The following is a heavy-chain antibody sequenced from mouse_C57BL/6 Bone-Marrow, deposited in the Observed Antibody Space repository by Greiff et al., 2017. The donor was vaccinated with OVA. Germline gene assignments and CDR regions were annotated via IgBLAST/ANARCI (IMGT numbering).Heavy chain of an antibody. D-gene: IGHD4-1*01. CDR3: ARGPGTFYFDY. J-gene: IGHJ2*01. CDR1: GFSLTSYG. Sequence: VQVVESGPGLVQPSQSLSITCTVSGFSLTSYGVHWVRQSPGKGLEWLGVIWSGGSTDYNAAFISRLSISKDNSKSQVFFKMNSLQADDTAIYYCARGPGTFYFDYWGQGTTLTVSS. CDR2: IWSGGST. V-gene: IGHV2-2*01.